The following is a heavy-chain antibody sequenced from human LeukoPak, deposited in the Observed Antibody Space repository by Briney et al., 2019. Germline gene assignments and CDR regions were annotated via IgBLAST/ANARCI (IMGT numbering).Heavy chain of an antibody. J-gene: IGHJ3*02. Sequence: SETLSLTCAVYGGSFSGYYWSWIRQPPGKGLEWIGEINHSGSTNYNPSLKSRVTISVDTSKNQFSLKLSSVTAADTAVYYCARLGKFREYNDFWSGYYTWRNAFDIWGQGTMVTVSS. V-gene: IGHV4-34*01. D-gene: IGHD3-3*01. CDR2: INHSGST. CDR3: ARLGKFREYNDFWSGYYTWRNAFDI. CDR1: GGSFSGYY.